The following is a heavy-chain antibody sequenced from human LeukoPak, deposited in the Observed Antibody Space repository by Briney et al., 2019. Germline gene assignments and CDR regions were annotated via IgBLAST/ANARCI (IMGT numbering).Heavy chain of an antibody. CDR1: GYTFTGYY. Sequence: ASVKVSCKASGYTFTGYYMPWVRQAPGQGLEGMGWINPNSGGTNYAQKFQGRVTMTRDTSISTAYMELSRLRSDDTAVYYCASEDYGDHYNWFDPWGQGTLVTVSS. CDR3: ASEDYGDHYNWFDP. D-gene: IGHD4-17*01. V-gene: IGHV1-2*02. J-gene: IGHJ5*02. CDR2: INPNSGGT.